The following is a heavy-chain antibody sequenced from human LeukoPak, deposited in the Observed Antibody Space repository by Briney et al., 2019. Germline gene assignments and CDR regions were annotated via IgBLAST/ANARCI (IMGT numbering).Heavy chain of an antibody. V-gene: IGHV4-59*11. Sequence: PSETLSLTCTVSGGSISSQYWSWIPQPPGKGLEWIGYIYYSGSTNYNPSLKSRVTISVDTSKNQFSLELSSVTAADTAVYYCARRIGCSSSSCYYYFDYWGQGTLVTVSS. D-gene: IGHD2-2*01. CDR3: ARRIGCSSSSCYYYFDY. CDR1: GGSISSQY. J-gene: IGHJ4*02. CDR2: IYYSGST.